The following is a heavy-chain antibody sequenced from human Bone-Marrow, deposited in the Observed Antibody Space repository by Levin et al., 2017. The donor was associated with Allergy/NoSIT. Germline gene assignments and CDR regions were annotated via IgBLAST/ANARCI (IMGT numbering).Heavy chain of an antibody. CDR2: IKQDGTEK. CDR1: GFSFSNYG. D-gene: IGHD6-19*01. CDR3: ARKYSSAWCFDY. V-gene: IGHV3-7*01. Sequence: GGSLRLSCAASGFSFSNYGMTWVRQAPGKGLEWVANIKQDGTEKNYVDSVKGRFTISRDNANNALHLQMSSLRVEDTAVYFCARKYSSAWCFDYWGQGILVAVSS. J-gene: IGHJ4*02.